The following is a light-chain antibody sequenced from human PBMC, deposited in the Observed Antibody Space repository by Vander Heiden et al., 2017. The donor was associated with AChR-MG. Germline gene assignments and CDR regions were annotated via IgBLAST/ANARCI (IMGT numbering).Light chain of an antibody. CDR2: KAS. CDR1: QTISSW. J-gene: IGKJ1*01. CDR3: QQYSSYST. V-gene: IGKV1-5*03. Sequence: DIQMTQSPATLSASVGDRVTITCRASQTISSWLPWYQQKPGKAPKLLIYKASNLESGVPSRFSGSGSGTEFTLTISSLQPDDFATYYCQQYSSYSTFGQGTKVEIK.